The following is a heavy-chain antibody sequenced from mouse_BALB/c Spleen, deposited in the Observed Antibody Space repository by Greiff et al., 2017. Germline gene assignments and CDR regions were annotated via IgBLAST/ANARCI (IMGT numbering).Heavy chain of an antibody. D-gene: IGHD1-1*01. CDR3: ARDTVRPRYWYFDV. CDR1: GFTFSDYY. Sequence: EVQVVESGGGLVKPGGSLKLSCAASGFTFSDYYMYWVRQTPEKRLEWVATISDGGSYTYYPDSVKGRFTISRDNAKNNLYLQMSSLKSEDTAMYYCARDTVRPRYWYFDVWGAGTTVTVSS. J-gene: IGHJ1*01. CDR2: ISDGGSYT. V-gene: IGHV5-4*02.